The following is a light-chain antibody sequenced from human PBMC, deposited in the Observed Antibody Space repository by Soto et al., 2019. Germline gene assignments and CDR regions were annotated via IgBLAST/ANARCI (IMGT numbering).Light chain of an antibody. Sequence: QSVLTQPASVSGSPGQAITISCSGSSSDVGAHNFVSWYQHHPGKAPKLMIYEVSNRPSGVSNRFSGSKSGNTASLTISGLQAEDEADHYCNSYTRSNNYVLGSGTKV. CDR1: SSDVGAHNF. V-gene: IGLV2-14*01. J-gene: IGLJ1*01. CDR3: NSYTRSNNYV. CDR2: EVS.